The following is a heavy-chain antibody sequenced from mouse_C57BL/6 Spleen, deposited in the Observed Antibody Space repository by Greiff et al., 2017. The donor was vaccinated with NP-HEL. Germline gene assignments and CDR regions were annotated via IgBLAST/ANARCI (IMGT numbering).Heavy chain of an antibody. Sequence: VHVKQSGAELVRPGASVKLSCTASGFNIKDDYMHWVKQRPEQGLEWIGWIDPENGDTEYASKFQGKATITADTSSNTAYLQLSSLTSEDTAVYYCTGNYYGSSYDDYWGQGTTLTVSS. CDR3: TGNYYGSSYDDY. V-gene: IGHV14-4*01. J-gene: IGHJ2*01. D-gene: IGHD1-1*01. CDR1: GFNIKDDY. CDR2: IDPENGDT.